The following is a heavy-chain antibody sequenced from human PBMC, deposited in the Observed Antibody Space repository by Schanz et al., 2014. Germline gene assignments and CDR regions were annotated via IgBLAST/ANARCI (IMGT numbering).Heavy chain of an antibody. V-gene: IGHV1-46*03. D-gene: IGHD6-13*01. CDR1: GYTFVSYS. Sequence: QVQLVQSGAEVKGPGASVKVSCKASGYTFVSYSMHWVRQAPGQGLEWMGIINPSGGSTTYAQKFQGRVTMTRDTSTSTVYMELSSLRSEDTAVYYCARDGVDAAAGGNYWGQGTLVTVSS. J-gene: IGHJ4*02. CDR2: INPSGGST. CDR3: ARDGVDAAAGGNY.